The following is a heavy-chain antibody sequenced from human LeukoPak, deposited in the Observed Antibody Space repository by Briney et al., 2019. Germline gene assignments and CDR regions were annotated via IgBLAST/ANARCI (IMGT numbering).Heavy chain of an antibody. D-gene: IGHD5-12*01. V-gene: IGHV3-66*01. J-gene: IGHJ4*02. Sequence: GGSLRLSSAPSEFSFVGNYITWVPQAPGRGVEWVSLIYSGGSTYYADSVKGRFTISRDNSKNTLYLQMNSLRAEDTAVYYCARGPSGNHNTGGQGTLVTVSS. CDR1: EFSFVGNY. CDR2: IYSGGST. CDR3: ARGPSGNHNT.